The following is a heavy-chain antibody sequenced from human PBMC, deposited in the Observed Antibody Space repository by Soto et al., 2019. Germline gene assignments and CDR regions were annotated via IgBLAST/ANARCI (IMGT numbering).Heavy chain of an antibody. CDR2: IIPIFGTA. CDR1: GGTFSSYA. D-gene: IGHD3-16*01. J-gene: IGHJ4*02. CDR3: ARERRPITFGGVMTYCFDY. Sequence: VQLVQSGAEVKKPGSSVKVSCKASGGTFSSYAISWVRQAPGQGLEWMGGIIPIFGTANYAQKFQGRVTITADESTSTAYMELSSLRSEDTAVYYCARERRPITFGGVMTYCFDYWGQGTLVTVSS. V-gene: IGHV1-69*01.